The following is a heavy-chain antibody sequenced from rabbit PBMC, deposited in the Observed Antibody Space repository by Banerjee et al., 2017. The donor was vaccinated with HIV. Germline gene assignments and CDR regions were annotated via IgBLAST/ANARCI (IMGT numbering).Heavy chain of an antibody. D-gene: IGHD8-1*01. CDR1: GFSFSSSSY. Sequence: QSLEESGGDLVQPGASLTLTCTASGFSFSSSSYMCWVRQAPGKGLEWIACIESGSSGFTYFATWAKGRFTCSKTSSTTVTLQMTRLTAADTATYFCARDTGTSFSTYGMDLRGPGTLVTVS. J-gene: IGHJ6*01. CDR2: IESGSSGFT. V-gene: IGHV1S40*01. CDR3: ARDTGTSFSTYGMDL.